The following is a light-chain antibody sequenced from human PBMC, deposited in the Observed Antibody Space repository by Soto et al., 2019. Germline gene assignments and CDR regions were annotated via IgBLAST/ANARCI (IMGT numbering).Light chain of an antibody. CDR1: QSVSSN. V-gene: IGKV3-15*01. CDR3: QQYNNWPWT. Sequence: EIGVTQSPATLSVSPVERATLSCRASQSVSSNLAWFQQKRGQAPRLLIYGASTRATGIPARFSGSGSGTEFTLTISSLQSEDFAVYYCQQYNNWPWTFGQGTKVEIK. CDR2: GAS. J-gene: IGKJ1*01.